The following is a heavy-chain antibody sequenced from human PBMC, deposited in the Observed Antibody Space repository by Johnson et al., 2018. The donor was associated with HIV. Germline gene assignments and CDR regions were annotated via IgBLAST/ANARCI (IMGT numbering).Heavy chain of an antibody. CDR3: ARVGYSSSWYLGAFDI. CDR1: GFTFDDYG. J-gene: IGHJ3*02. CDR2: INWNGGNT. V-gene: IGHV3-20*04. D-gene: IGHD6-13*01. Sequence: VQLVESGGGLVKPGGSLRLSCAASGFTFDDYGMSWVRQAPGKGLEWVSGINWNGGNTGYADSVKGRFTISRDNAKNTLYLQMNSLRAEDTAVYYCARVGYSSSWYLGAFDIWGQGTMVTVSS.